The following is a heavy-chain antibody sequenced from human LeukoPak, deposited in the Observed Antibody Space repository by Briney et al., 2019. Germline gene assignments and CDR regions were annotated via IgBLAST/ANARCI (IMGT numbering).Heavy chain of an antibody. Sequence: GGSLRLSCAASGFTFSSYGMHWVRQAPGKGLEWVAFIRYDGSDKYYADSVKGRFTISRDNSENTLYLKMNSLRAEDTAVYYCANLPLVRGVILAVVYWGQGTLVTVSS. CDR3: ANLPLVRGVILAVVY. CDR1: GFTFSSYG. CDR2: IRYDGSDK. V-gene: IGHV3-30*02. D-gene: IGHD3-10*01. J-gene: IGHJ4*02.